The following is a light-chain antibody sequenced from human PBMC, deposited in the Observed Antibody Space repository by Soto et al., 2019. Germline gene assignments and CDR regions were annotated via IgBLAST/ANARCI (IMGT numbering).Light chain of an antibody. CDR1: QSVGSN. J-gene: IGKJ2*01. V-gene: IGKV3-15*01. CDR2: GAS. Sequence: EILMTQSPATLSVSPGDGATLSCRASQSVGSNLAWYQQKPGQAPRLLIYGASIRATGIPARFSGSGSGTDFTLIISSLPSEDFAVYYCQQYNKWPPFTFGQGTKLQIK. CDR3: QQYNKWPPFT.